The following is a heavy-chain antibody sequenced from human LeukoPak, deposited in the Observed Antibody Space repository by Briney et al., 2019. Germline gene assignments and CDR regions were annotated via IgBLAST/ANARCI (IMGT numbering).Heavy chain of an antibody. Sequence: GRSLRLSCAASGFTFSSYWMHWARQAPGKGLVWVSHINSDGSSTSYADSVKGRFTISRDNAKNTVYLQMNSLRVEDTAVYYCARDRQYDMDVWGQGTTVTVSS. CDR2: INSDGSST. CDR3: ARDRQYDMDV. J-gene: IGHJ6*02. V-gene: IGHV3-74*01. CDR1: GFTFSSYW.